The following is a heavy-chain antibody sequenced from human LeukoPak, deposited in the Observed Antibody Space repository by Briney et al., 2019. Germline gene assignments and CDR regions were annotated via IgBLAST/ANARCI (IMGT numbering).Heavy chain of an antibody. CDR3: ASALRTGDNYFDY. J-gene: IGHJ4*02. D-gene: IGHD7-27*01. V-gene: IGHV1-18*04. Sequence: ASVKVSCKASGYTFTGYYMHWVRQAPGQGLEWMGWIGGYNGNTNYAQKLEGRVTMTTDTSTSTAYMELRSLRSDDTAVYYCASALRTGDNYFDYWGQGTLVTVSS. CDR2: IGGYNGNT. CDR1: GYTFTGYY.